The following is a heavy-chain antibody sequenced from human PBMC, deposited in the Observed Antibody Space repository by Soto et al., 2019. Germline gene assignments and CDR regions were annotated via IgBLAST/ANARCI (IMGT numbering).Heavy chain of an antibody. J-gene: IGHJ2*01. Sequence: EVQLVESGGGLVQPGGSLRLSCAASGFTFSSYWMHWVRQAPGKGLVWVSRINSDGSSTSYADSVKGRFTISRDNAKNTLCLRMNSLSAEDTAVYYCARGGSLNWYFDLWGRGTLVTVSS. CDR2: INSDGSST. CDR1: GFTFSSYW. V-gene: IGHV3-74*01. CDR3: ARGGSLNWYFDL. D-gene: IGHD1-26*01.